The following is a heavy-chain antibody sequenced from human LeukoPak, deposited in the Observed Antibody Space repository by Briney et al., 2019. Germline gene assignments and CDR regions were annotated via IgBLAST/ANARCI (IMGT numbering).Heavy chain of an antibody. CDR3: AKASGGSYWYFDL. D-gene: IGHD1-26*01. V-gene: IGHV3-23*01. CDR2: ISGSGGST. Sequence: PGGSLRLSCAASGFTFSSYAMSWVRQAPGKGLEWVSAISGSGGSTYYADSVKGRFTISRDNSKNTLYLQMNSLRAEDTAVYFCAKASGGSYWYFDLWGRGTLVTVSS. J-gene: IGHJ2*01. CDR1: GFTFSSYA.